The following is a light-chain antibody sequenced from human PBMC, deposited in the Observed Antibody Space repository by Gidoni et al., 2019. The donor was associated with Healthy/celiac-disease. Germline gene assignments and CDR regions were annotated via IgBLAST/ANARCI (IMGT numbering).Light chain of an antibody. Sequence: EIVITQSPATLSVSPGERATLSCRASQSVSSNLAWYQQKPGQAPRLLIYGASTRATGTPARFSGSGSGTEFTLTISSLQSEDFAVYYCQQYNNWPMYTFGQGTKLEIK. J-gene: IGKJ2*01. CDR2: GAS. V-gene: IGKV3-15*01. CDR1: QSVSSN. CDR3: QQYNNWPMYT.